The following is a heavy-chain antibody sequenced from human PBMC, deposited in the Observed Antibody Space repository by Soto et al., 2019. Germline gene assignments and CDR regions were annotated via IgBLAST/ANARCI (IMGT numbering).Heavy chain of an antibody. Sequence: QITLKESGPTLVKPTQTLTLTCTFSGFSLSTSGVGVGWIRQPPGKALEWLALIYWDDDKRYSPSLKSRLTITKDTSKNQVVLTMTNMDPVDTATYYCAHSFYTYYDFWSGSNNRDDYYYYYYMDVWGKGTTVTVSS. CDR1: GFSLSTSGVG. CDR3: AHSFYTYYDFWSGSNNRDDYYYYYYMDV. J-gene: IGHJ6*03. D-gene: IGHD3-3*01. CDR2: IYWDDDK. V-gene: IGHV2-5*02.